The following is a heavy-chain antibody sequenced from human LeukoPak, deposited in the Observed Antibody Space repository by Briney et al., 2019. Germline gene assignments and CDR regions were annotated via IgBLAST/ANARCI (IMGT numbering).Heavy chain of an antibody. CDR3: ARGYSSSWPNWFDP. CDR1: GYTFTSYG. Sequence: ASVKVSYKASGYTFTSYGISWVRQAPGQGLEWMGWISAYNGNTNYAQKLQGRVTMTTDTSTSTAYMELRSLRSDDTAVYYCARGYSSSWPNWFDPWGQGTLVTVSS. J-gene: IGHJ5*02. V-gene: IGHV1-18*01. CDR2: ISAYNGNT. D-gene: IGHD6-13*01.